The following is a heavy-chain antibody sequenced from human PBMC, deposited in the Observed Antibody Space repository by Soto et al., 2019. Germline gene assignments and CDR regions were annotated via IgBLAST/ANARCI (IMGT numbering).Heavy chain of an antibody. J-gene: IGHJ5*02. CDR1: SGSISSGDYY. CDR2: IYYSGST. CDR3: AREVVDTTMFNGNWFDP. D-gene: IGHD5-18*01. Sequence: QVQLQESGPGLVKPSQTLSLTCTVSSGSISSGDYYWSWIRQPPGKGLEWIGYIYYSGSTYYNPSLKSRVTISVDTSKSQFSLKLSSVTAADTAVYYCAREVVDTTMFNGNWFDPWGQGTLVTVSS. V-gene: IGHV4-30-4*01.